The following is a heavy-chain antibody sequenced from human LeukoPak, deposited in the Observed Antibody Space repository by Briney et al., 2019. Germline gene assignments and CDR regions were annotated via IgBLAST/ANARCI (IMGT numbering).Heavy chain of an antibody. CDR3: ARGYGYPLSCYYYYYMDV. D-gene: IGHD5-18*01. CDR1: GYTFTSYD. J-gene: IGHJ6*03. V-gene: IGHV1-8*01. Sequence: ASVKVSCKASGYTFTSYDINWVRQATGQGLEWMGWMNPNSGNTGYAQKFQGRVTMTRNTSISTAYMELSSLRSEDTAVYYCARGYGYPLSCYYYYYMDVWGKGTTVTVSS. CDR2: MNPNSGNT.